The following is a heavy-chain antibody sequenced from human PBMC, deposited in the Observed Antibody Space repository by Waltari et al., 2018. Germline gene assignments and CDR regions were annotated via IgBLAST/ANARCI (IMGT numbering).Heavy chain of an antibody. D-gene: IGHD3-3*01. CDR1: GFTVRSNY. J-gene: IGHJ5*02. Sequence: EVQLVESGGGLIKPGGSLRLSCAASGFTVRSNYMTWVSTAPGKGLDWVSVIYSGGRTYYADSVKGRFTISRDNSKNTLYLQMNSLRAEDTAVYYCARVRYAWNFDFWSGAYNWFDPWGQGTLVTVSS. CDR2: IYSGGRT. CDR3: ARVRYAWNFDFWSGAYNWFDP. V-gene: IGHV3-53*01.